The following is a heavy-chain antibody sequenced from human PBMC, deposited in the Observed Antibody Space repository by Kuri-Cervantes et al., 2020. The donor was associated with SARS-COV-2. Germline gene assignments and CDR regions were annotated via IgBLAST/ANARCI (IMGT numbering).Heavy chain of an antibody. CDR3: ARVGFGDYEIDY. Sequence: ASVKVSCKASGYTFTGYYMHWVRQAPGQGLEWMGWINPNSGGTNYAQKFQGRVTMTRDTSTNTAYMELSRLRSDDTAVYHCARVGFGDYEIDYWGQGTLVTVSS. J-gene: IGHJ4*02. CDR2: INPNSGGT. V-gene: IGHV1-2*02. CDR1: GYTFTGYY. D-gene: IGHD4-17*01.